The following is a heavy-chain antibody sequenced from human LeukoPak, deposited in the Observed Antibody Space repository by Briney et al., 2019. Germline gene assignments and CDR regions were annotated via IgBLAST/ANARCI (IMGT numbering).Heavy chain of an antibody. Sequence: GGSLRLSCVASGFDIRHYYMSWVRQAPGKGLEWVADIRDGGSNIYNVDSVRGRFTISRDNAKNSLFLQMNSLKDEDTAVYYCARDGSGRDFSLDYWGQGTLVTVSS. CDR1: GFDIRHYY. CDR3: ARDGSGRDFSLDY. D-gene: IGHD3-10*01. V-gene: IGHV3-7*04. CDR2: IRDGGSNI. J-gene: IGHJ4*02.